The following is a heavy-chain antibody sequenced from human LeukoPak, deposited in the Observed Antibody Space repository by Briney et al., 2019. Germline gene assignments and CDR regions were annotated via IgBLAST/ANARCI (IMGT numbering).Heavy chain of an antibody. D-gene: IGHD2-21*02. J-gene: IGHJ4*02. CDR3: TRMTAGHDY. Sequence: PSETLSLTCAVSGVSFNDYYWSWVRQTPGKGLEWIGEINHSGYTNDSPSLKSRVTLSIDTSGKQFSLNLRSVTVADTGIYYCTRMTAGHDYWGQGTLVTVSS. CDR1: GVSFNDYY. CDR2: INHSGYT. V-gene: IGHV4-34*01.